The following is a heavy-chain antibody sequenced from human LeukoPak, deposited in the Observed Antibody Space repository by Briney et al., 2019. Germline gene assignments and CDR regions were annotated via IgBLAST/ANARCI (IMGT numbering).Heavy chain of an antibody. CDR1: GGSISSSSYY. CDR3: ARVDANTPAAGTEDY. J-gene: IGHJ4*02. Sequence: SETLSLTCTVSGGSISSSSYYWGWIRQPPGKGLEWIGSIYYSGSTYYNPSLKSRVTISVDTSKNQFSLKLSSVTAADTAVYYCARVDANTPAAGTEDYWGQGTLVTVSS. V-gene: IGHV4-39*01. D-gene: IGHD6-13*01. CDR2: IYYSGST.